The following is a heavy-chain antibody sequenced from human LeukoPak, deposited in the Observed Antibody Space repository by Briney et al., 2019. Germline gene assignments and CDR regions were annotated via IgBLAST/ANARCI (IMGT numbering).Heavy chain of an antibody. CDR1: GFTFRSYW. CDR3: ARGRAEEASMTTAY. D-gene: IGHD4-17*01. J-gene: IGHJ4*02. CDR2: ISPDGSTT. V-gene: IGHV3-74*01. Sequence: GGSLRPSCAASGFTFRSYWMHWFRQPPGKGLVWVSHISPDGSTTNYADSVKGRLTISRDNAENTLYLQMVSLRAEDTAVYYCARGRAEEASMTTAYWGQGALVTVSS.